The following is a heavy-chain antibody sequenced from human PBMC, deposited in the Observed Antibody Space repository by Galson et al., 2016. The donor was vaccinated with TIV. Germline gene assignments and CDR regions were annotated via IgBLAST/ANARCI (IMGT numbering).Heavy chain of an antibody. CDR2: ISWNGGVA. V-gene: IGHV3-9*01. D-gene: IGHD2-21*01. CDR1: GFTFDDYA. CDR3: CKGSGDAPYYFYMDV. J-gene: IGHJ6*03. Sequence: SLRLSCAASGFTFDDYALHWVRQAPGKGLEWVSGISWNGGVAGYADSVMGRFTISRDNAKNSLYLKMNSLRTDDTAVYFCCKGSGDAPYYFYMDVWGEGTTVIVSS.